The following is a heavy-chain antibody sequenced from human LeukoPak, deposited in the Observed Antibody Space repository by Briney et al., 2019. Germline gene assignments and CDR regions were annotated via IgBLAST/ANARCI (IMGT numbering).Heavy chain of an antibody. D-gene: IGHD3-3*01. Sequence: GESLKISCKGSGYSFTSYWIGWVRQMPGKGLEWMGIIYPGDSDTRYSPSFQGQVTISADKSISTAYLQWSSLKASDTAMYYCARHTSEEITIFGVVAPDYWGQGTLVTVSS. J-gene: IGHJ4*02. CDR3: ARHTSEEITIFGVVAPDY. CDR1: GYSFTSYW. CDR2: IYPGDSDT. V-gene: IGHV5-51*01.